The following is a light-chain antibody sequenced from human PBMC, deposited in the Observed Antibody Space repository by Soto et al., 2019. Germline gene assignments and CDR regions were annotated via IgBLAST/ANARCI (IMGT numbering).Light chain of an antibody. Sequence: DIPMTQSTSTLSASVGDRVTITCRASQSISSWLAWYQQKPGKAPKLLIYKASSLQSGVPSRFSGSGSGTEFTLTISSLQPDDFAPYYFHQYNSYPYTFGQGTKLVIK. CDR1: QSISSW. CDR3: HQYNSYPYT. V-gene: IGKV1-5*03. J-gene: IGKJ2*01. CDR2: KAS.